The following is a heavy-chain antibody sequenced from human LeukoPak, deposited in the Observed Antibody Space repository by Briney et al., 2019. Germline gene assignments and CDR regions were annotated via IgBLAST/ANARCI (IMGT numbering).Heavy chain of an antibody. Sequence: GGSLRLSCAASGFSVSSNYISWVRQAPGKGLEWVSIIYTGGRTYYADSVRGRFTMSRDKAKNSLYLQMNSLRAEDTAVYYCARAPYSSSWLLDYWGQGTLVTVSS. CDR3: ARAPYSSSWLLDY. V-gene: IGHV3-53*01. CDR1: GFSVSSNY. D-gene: IGHD6-13*01. CDR2: IYTGGRT. J-gene: IGHJ4*02.